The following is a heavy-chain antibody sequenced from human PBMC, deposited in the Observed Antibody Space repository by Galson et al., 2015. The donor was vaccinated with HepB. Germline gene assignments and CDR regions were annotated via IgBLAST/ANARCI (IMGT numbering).Heavy chain of an antibody. CDR3: ASDCDGSGSFYNMLGY. D-gene: IGHD3-10*01. CDR1: GFTFSRHA. J-gene: IGHJ4*02. Sequence: SLRLSCAVSGFTFSRHAFHWVRPAPGRGLEWVALISSDYTSKFYADSVKGRLSISRDNSKDTVYLQMNSLRDEDTAVYYCASDCDGSGSFYNMLGYWGQGTMVTVSS. CDR2: ISSDYTSK. V-gene: IGHV3-30*07.